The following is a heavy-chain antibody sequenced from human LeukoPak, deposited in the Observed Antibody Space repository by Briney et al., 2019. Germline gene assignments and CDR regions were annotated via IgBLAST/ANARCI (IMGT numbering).Heavy chain of an antibody. CDR2: ISAYNGNT. CDR1: GYTFTSYG. V-gene: IGHV1-18*01. CDR3: ARRGDIVGATEFGY. Sequence: GASVKVSCKASGYTFTSYGISWVRQAPGQGLEWMGWISAYNGNTNYAQKLQGRVTMTTDTSTSTAYMELRSLRSDDTAVYYCARRGDIVGATEFGYWGQGTLVTVSS. J-gene: IGHJ4*02. D-gene: IGHD1-26*01.